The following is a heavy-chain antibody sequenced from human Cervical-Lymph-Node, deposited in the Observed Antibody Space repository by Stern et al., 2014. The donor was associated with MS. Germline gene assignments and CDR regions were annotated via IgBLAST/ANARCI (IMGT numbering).Heavy chain of an antibody. J-gene: IGHJ4*02. CDR3: ARGDSSSPLEY. Sequence: VQLVESGGGVVQPWRSLRLTCAASGFTFSSYGMHWVRQTPGTGLEWVAVIWYDRSNKYYADSVKGRFTISRDNSENTLYLQMNSLRAEDTAVYYCARGDSSSPLEYWGQGTLVTVSS. V-gene: IGHV3-33*01. CDR2: IWYDRSNK. D-gene: IGHD6-6*01. CDR1: GFTFSSYG.